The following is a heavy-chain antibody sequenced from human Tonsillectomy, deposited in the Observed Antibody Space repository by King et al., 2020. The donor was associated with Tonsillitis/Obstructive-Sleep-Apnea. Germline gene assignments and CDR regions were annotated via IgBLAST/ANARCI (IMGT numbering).Heavy chain of an antibody. CDR1: GGSFSRYY. CDR2: INHSGNA. D-gene: IGHD6-6*01. J-gene: IGHJ4*02. CDR3: ARGIAARPPGAPFDY. Sequence: VQLQQWGAGLLKPSETLSLTCAVHGGSFSRYYWSWIRQPPGKGLEWIGEINHSGNANYHPSLKSRVTISADTSKDQFSLKLSSVTAADPAVYYCARGIAARPPGAPFDYWGQGTLVTVSS. V-gene: IGHV4-34*01.